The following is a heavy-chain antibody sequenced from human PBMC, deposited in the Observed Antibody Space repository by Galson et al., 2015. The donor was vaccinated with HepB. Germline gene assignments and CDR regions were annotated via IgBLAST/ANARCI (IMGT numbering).Heavy chain of an antibody. D-gene: IGHD6-19*01. V-gene: IGHV3-21*01. CDR2: ISSSSSYI. Sequence: SLRLSCAASGFTFSSYSMNWVRQAPGKGLEWVSSISSSSSYIYYADSVKGRFTISRDNAKNSLYLQMNSLRAEDTAVYYCAGLSSGWSGGDYWGQGTLVTVSS. CDR1: GFTFSSYS. CDR3: AGLSSGWSGGDY. J-gene: IGHJ4*02.